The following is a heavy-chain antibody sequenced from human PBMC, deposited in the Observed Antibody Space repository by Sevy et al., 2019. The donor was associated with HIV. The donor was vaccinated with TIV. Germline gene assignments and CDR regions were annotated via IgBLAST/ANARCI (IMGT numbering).Heavy chain of an antibody. V-gene: IGHV3-64D*06. J-gene: IGHJ4*02. CDR2: ISSNGGST. CDR1: GFTFSSYA. D-gene: IGHD3-22*01. Sequence: GGSLRLSCSASGFTFSSYAMHWVRQAPGKGLEYVSAISSNGGSTYYADSVKGRFTISRDNSKNTLYLQMSSLRAEDTAVYYCVPMIVVVSLDYLGQGTLVTVSS. CDR3: VPMIVVVSLDY.